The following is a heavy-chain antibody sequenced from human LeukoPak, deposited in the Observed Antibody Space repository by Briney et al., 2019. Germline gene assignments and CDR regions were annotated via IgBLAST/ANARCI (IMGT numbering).Heavy chain of an antibody. Sequence: SETLSLTCAVSGGSISNYYWNWIRQPPGKGLEWIGYIYYSGSSNYNPSLKSRVTISVDTSKNQFSLKVNSVTAAVTAVYFCARLSRGSSAGFDYWGQGILVTVSS. CDR3: ARLSRGSSAGFDY. CDR1: GGSISNYY. D-gene: IGHD6-6*01. J-gene: IGHJ4*02. V-gene: IGHV4-59*01. CDR2: IYYSGSS.